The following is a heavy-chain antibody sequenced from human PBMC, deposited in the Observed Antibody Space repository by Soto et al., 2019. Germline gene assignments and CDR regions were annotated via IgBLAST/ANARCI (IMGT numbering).Heavy chain of an antibody. CDR2: INAGNGNT. V-gene: IGHV1-3*01. D-gene: IGHD5-12*01. Sequence: ASVKVSCKASGYTFTSYAMHWVRQAPGQWLEWMGWINAGNGNTKYSQKFQGRVTITRDTSASTAYMELSSLRSEDTAVYYCARGISGYDSTYDYWGQGTLVTVSS. CDR1: GYTFTSYA. CDR3: ARGISGYDSTYDY. J-gene: IGHJ4*02.